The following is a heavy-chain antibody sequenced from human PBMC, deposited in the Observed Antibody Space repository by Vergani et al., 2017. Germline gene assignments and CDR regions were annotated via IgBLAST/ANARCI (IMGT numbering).Heavy chain of an antibody. CDR1: EYSFGNYW. D-gene: IGHD1-1*01. Sequence: EVELVQSGPEMRKPGESLKISCKGSEYSFGNYWIGWVRQMPGKGLDWMGIIYPADSDTRYSPSFQGKVTSSADKSISTAFLQWDSLKASDTALYYCARHTTYTDSWGQGTLVTVSS. CDR3: ARHTTYTDS. CDR2: IYPADSDT. J-gene: IGHJ4*02. V-gene: IGHV5-51*01.